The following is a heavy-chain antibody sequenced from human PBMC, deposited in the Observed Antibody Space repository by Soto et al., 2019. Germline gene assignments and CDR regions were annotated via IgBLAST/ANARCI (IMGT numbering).Heavy chain of an antibody. D-gene: IGHD3-22*01. V-gene: IGHV4-59*01. CDR3: ARAFPLDYYYDSSGYFDY. J-gene: IGHJ4*02. CDR1: GGSISSYY. CDR2: IYYSGST. Sequence: PSETLSLTCTVSGGSISSYYWSWIRQPPGKGLEWIGYIYYSGSTNYNPSLKSRVTISVDTSKNQFSLKLSSVTAADTAVYYCARAFPLDYYYDSSGYFDYWGQGTLVTVSS.